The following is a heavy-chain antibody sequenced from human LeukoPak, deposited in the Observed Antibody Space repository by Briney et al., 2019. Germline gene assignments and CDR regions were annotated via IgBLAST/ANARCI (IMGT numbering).Heavy chain of an antibody. J-gene: IGHJ4*02. CDR2: IIPIFGTA. Sequence: GASVKVSCKASGGTFSSYAISWVRPAPGQGLEWMGRIIPIFGTANYAQKFQGRVTITTDESTSTAYMELSSLRSEDTAVYYCARDVSHQGDGGYYFDYWGQGTLVTVSS. CDR3: ARDVSHQGDGGYYFDY. V-gene: IGHV1-69*05. CDR1: GGTFSSYA. D-gene: IGHD5-24*01.